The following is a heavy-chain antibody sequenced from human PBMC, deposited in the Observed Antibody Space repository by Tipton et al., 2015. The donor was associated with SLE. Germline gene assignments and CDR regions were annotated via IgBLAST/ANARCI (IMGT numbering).Heavy chain of an antibody. J-gene: IGHJ4*02. V-gene: IGHV4-34*01. Sequence: TLSLTCAVFGGSFSGYYWSWIRQPPGKGLEWIGEINHSGSINYNPSLKSRVTISEDTSKNQFSLKLSSVTAADTAVYYCARDSGDSSSWYLDYWGQGTLVTVSS. CDR2: INHSGSI. CDR3: ARDSGDSSSWYLDY. CDR1: GGSFSGYY. D-gene: IGHD6-13*01.